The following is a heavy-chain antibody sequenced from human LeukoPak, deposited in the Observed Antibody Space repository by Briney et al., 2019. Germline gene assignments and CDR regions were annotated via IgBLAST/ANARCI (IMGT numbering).Heavy chain of an antibody. V-gene: IGHV3-73*01. Sequence: PGGSLRLSCAASWFTLSGSAMLWVRQASGKGLEWVGRIRSKANSYATAYAASVKGRFTIARDDSKNTAYLQMNSLKTEDTGVYSCTRLYYYDSSGYWVTPASAWQENWGQGTLVTFSS. CDR2: IRSKANSYAT. J-gene: IGHJ4*02. CDR3: TRLYYYDSSGYWVTPASAWQEN. CDR1: WFTLSGSA. D-gene: IGHD3-22*01.